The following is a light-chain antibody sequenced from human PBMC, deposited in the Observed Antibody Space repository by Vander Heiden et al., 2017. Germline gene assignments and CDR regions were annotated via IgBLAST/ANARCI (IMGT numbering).Light chain of an antibody. J-gene: IGKJ1*01. V-gene: IGKV3-15*01. Sequence: EIVMTQYPATLSVSLGERVTLSCRASESVSSNLAWYQQKPGQAPRLLIYGASTMANGIPDTFSGSGSGTEFTLTISSRQSEDFEVYYWRQDNKWHTFGQGTKVEIK. CDR3: RQDNKWHT. CDR2: GAS. CDR1: ESVSSN.